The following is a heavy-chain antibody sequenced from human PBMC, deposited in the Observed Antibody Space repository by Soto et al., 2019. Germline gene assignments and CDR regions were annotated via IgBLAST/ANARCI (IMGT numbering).Heavy chain of an antibody. CDR3: ARGPGTDPAWYYYYYLDV. Sequence: GASVKVSCKASGYTFTSYDINWVRQATGRGLEWMGWMNPNSGNTGYAQKFQGRVTMTRNTSISTAYMELSSLRSEDTAVYYCARGPGTDPAWYYYYYLDVWGKGTTVTVSS. J-gene: IGHJ6*03. D-gene: IGHD3-10*01. CDR2: MNPNSGNT. CDR1: GYTFTSYD. V-gene: IGHV1-8*01.